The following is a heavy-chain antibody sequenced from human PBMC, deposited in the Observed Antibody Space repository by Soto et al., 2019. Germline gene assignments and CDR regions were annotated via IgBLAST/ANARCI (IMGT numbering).Heavy chain of an antibody. CDR2: ISYDGSNK. V-gene: IGHV3-30-3*01. Sequence: GGSLRLSCAASGFTFSSYAMHWVRQAPGKGLEWVAVISYDGSNKYYADSVKGRFTISRDNSKNTLYLQMNSLRAEDTAVYYCEGWKQQLFLPFDYWGQGTLVTVSS. CDR1: GFTFSSYA. J-gene: IGHJ4*02. CDR3: EGWKQQLFLPFDY. D-gene: IGHD6-13*01.